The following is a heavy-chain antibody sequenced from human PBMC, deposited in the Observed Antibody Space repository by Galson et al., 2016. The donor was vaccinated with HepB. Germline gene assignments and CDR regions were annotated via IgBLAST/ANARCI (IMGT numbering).Heavy chain of an antibody. CDR3: ARAAHSSGYCDVFDI. CDR1: GFTFSSYS. D-gene: IGHD3-22*01. Sequence: SLRLSCATSGFTFSSYSMHWVRQAPGKGLEYVSTISGNGGSTYYADSVKGRFTISRGNSGNTVDLQMNSLRAEDTAVYYCARAAHSSGYCDVFDIWGQGTKVTVSS. V-gene: IGHV3-64*04. CDR2: ISGNGGST. J-gene: IGHJ3*02.